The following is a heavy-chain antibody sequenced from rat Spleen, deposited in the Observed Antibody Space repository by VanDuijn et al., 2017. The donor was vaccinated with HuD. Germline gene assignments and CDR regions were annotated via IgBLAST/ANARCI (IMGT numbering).Heavy chain of an antibody. CDR1: GFSFSDYG. CDR3: AKEGLFSSLDH. CDR2: ISYDGGST. D-gene: IGHD1-8*01. V-gene: IGHV5-20*01. J-gene: IGHJ2*01. Sequence: EVQLVESDGGLVQPGRSLKLSCAASGFSFSDYGMAWVFQAPTKGLEWVASISYDGGSTYYRDSVKGRFTISRDIAKSTLYLQMESLRSEDTATYYCAKEGLFSSLDHWGQGVMVTVSS.